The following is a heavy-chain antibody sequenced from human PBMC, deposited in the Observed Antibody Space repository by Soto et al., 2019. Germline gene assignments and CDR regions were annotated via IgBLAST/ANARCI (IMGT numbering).Heavy chain of an antibody. CDR2: IYPAYSNT. D-gene: IGHD6-19*01. V-gene: IGHV5-51*01. J-gene: IGHJ4*02. CDR1: GYSLNTYW. Sequence: PVESLNISCKGSGYSLNTYWLGGLRQMPGKGLAWVGIIYPAYSNTRYGTSFEGQVASSVDKSSSAAYLQWSSLKAWNTAMYYCARQEYCNGIMCSKYSSGWFDYWGQGTLVTVSS. CDR3: ARQEYCNGIMCSKYSSGWFDY.